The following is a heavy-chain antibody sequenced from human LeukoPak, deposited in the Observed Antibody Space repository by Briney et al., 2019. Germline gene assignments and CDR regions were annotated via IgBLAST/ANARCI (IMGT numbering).Heavy chain of an antibody. V-gene: IGHV1-18*01. CDR1: GFSFSTSA. J-gene: IGHJ6*02. CDR3: ARGRVPGYYGMDV. CDR2: VSPTHVNT. Sequence: ASVKVSCKASGFSFSTSAITWVRQAPDRGLEWIGWVSPTHVNTNPARNLQGRVTLTIDSSSSTAFMEVRSLTSDDTAVYYCARGRVPGYYGMDVWGQGTTVTVSS.